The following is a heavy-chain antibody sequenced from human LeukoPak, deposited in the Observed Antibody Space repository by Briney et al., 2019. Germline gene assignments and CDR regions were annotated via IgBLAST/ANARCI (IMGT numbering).Heavy chain of an antibody. CDR3: ARAVGPGRVKQWLVRQYYYMDV. J-gene: IGHJ6*03. CDR2: MNPNSGNT. V-gene: IGHV1-8*03. D-gene: IGHD6-19*01. Sequence: GASVKVSCKASGYTFTSYDINWVRQATGQGLEWMGWMNPNSGNTGYAQKFQGRVTITRNTSISTAYMELSSLRSEDTAVYYCARAVGPGRVKQWLVRQYYYMDVWGTGTTVTVSS. CDR1: GYTFTSYD.